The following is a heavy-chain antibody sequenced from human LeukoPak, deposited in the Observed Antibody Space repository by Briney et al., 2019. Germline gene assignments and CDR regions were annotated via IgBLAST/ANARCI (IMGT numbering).Heavy chain of an antibody. J-gene: IGHJ4*02. Sequence: GGSLRLSCAASGFTFSSYAMSWVRQAPGKGLEWVSAISGSGGSTYYADSVKGRFTISRDNSKNTPHLQMNSLRAEDTAVYYCASFYSRGYDDYWGQGTLVTVSS. D-gene: IGHD5-18*01. V-gene: IGHV3-23*01. CDR2: ISGSGGST. CDR1: GFTFSSYA. CDR3: ASFYSRGYDDY.